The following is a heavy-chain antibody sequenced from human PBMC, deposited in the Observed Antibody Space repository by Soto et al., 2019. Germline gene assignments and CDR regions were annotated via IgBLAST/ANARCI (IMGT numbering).Heavy chain of an antibody. Sequence: SETLSLTCTVSGGSINSGDYYWTWVRQPPWKGLEWIGNIFHSGSTYYTPSLQSRVTISLDTSKNHFSLKPSSVTPADTAVYYCARDRYYGSGTYYNFYSGMDVWGQGTTVNVSS. V-gene: IGHV4-30-4*01. J-gene: IGHJ6*02. D-gene: IGHD3-10*01. CDR3: ARDRYYGSGTYYNFYSGMDV. CDR2: IFHSGST. CDR1: GGSINSGDYY.